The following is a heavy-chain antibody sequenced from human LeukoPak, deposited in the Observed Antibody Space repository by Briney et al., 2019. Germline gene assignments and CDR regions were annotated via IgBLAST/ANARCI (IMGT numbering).Heavy chain of an antibody. CDR2: IYYSGST. D-gene: IGHD6-13*01. J-gene: IGHJ4*02. CDR1: GAPISSYY. V-gene: IGHV4-59*01. Sequence: SETLSLTCTVSGAPISSYYWSWIRQPPGKGLEWIGYIYYSGSTNYNPSLYNPSLKRRVTISVDTSKNQFSLKLSSVTAADTAVYYCASGPYPAAGTDHQFDYWGRGTLVTVSS. CDR3: ASGPYPAAGTDHQFDY.